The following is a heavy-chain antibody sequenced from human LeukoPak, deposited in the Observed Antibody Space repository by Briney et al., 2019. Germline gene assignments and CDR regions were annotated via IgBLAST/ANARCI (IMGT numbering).Heavy chain of an antibody. V-gene: IGHV3-53*01. CDR2: IYSGGST. CDR3: ARDPHPPGYGSGSGWFDP. J-gene: IGHJ5*02. D-gene: IGHD3-10*01. CDR1: GFTVSSKY. Sequence: PWGSLRLSCAASGFTVSSKYMSWVRQAPGKGLEWVSVIYSGGSTYFADSVKGRFTISRDNSKNTLYLQMNSLRAEDTAVYYCARDPHPPGYGSGSGWFDPWGQGTLVTVSS.